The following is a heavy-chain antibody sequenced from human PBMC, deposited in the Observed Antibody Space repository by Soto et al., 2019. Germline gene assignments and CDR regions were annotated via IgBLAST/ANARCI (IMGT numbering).Heavy chain of an antibody. CDR3: ARGLSGGGVQSYGMDV. J-gene: IGHJ6*02. D-gene: IGHD2-8*02. V-gene: IGHV4-34*01. Sequence: QVQLQQWGAGLLKPSETLSLTCAVYGGSFSGYYWSWIRQPPGKGLEWIGEINHSGSTNYNPSLKSRVTISVDTSKNQFSLKLSSVTAADTAVYYCARGLSGGGVQSYGMDVWGQGTTVTVSS. CDR2: INHSGST. CDR1: GGSFSGYY.